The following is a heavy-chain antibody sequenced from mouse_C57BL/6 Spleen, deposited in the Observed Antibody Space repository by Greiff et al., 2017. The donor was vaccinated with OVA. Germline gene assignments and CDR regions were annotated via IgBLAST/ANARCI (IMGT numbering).Heavy chain of an antibody. D-gene: IGHD2-4*01. CDR3: ARSSYDYDEGFAY. Sequence: VQLQQPGAELVMPGASVKLSCKASGYTFTSYWMHWVKQRPGQGLEWIGEIDPSDSYTNYNQKFKGKSTLTVDKSSSTAYMQLSSLTSEDSAVYYCARSSYDYDEGFAYWGQGTLVTVSA. J-gene: IGHJ3*01. V-gene: IGHV1-69*01. CDR1: GYTFTSYW. CDR2: IDPSDSYT.